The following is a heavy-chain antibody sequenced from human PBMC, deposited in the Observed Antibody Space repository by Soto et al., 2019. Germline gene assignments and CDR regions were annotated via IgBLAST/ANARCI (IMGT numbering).Heavy chain of an antibody. D-gene: IGHD6-6*01. J-gene: IGHJ6*03. CDR1: GFTFSSYG. CDR2: ISYDGSNK. V-gene: IGHV3-30*03. Sequence: QVQLVESGGGVVQPGRSLRLSCAASGFTFSSYGMHWVRQAPGMGLEWVAVISYDGSNKYYADSVKGRFTISRDNSKNTLYLQMNSLRAEDTAVYYCASSSSQLSYYYYMDVWGKGTTVTVSS. CDR3: ASSSSQLSYYYYMDV.